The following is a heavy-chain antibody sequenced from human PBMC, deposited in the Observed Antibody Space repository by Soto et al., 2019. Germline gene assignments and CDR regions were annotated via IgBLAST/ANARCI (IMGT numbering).Heavy chain of an antibody. V-gene: IGHV3-53*01. CDR3: AREGMGFGY. CDR1: GFTVSSYY. Sequence: QLVESGGGLIQPGGSLRLSCAASGFTVSSYYMSWVRRAPGKGLEWVSVVYSTGSTYYADSVKGRFTISRDISKNMIYLQMDSLRAEDTAVYYCAREGMGFGYWGQGTLVTVSS. J-gene: IGHJ4*02. CDR2: VYSTGST. D-gene: IGHD1-26*01.